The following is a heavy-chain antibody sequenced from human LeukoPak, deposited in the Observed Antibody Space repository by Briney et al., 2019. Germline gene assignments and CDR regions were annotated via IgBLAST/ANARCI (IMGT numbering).Heavy chain of an antibody. D-gene: IGHD3-3*01. CDR2: IYHSGST. CDR1: GGSISSGGYY. Sequence: SETLSLTCTVSGGSISSGGYYWSWIRQPPGKGLEWIGYIYHSGSTYYNPSLKSRVTISVDRSKNQFSLKLSSVTAADTAVYYCATRDLRFLVWLGSHYYYYYMDVWGKGTTVTVSS. CDR3: ATRDLRFLVWLGSHYYYYYMDV. J-gene: IGHJ6*03. V-gene: IGHV4-30-2*01.